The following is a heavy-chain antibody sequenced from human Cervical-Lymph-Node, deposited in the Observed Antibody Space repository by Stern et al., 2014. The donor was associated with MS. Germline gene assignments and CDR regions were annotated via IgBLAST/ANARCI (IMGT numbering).Heavy chain of an antibody. D-gene: IGHD6-13*01. J-gene: IGHJ4*02. CDR1: GYSISSGYY. CDR2: IYHRGST. V-gene: IGHV4-38-2*02. Sequence: VQLVESGPGLVKPSETLSLTCTVSGYSISSGYYWGWIRQPPGKGLEWIGSIYHRGSTYNNPPLKSRVTKSEDTSKNQFSLKRSCGTAADTAVYYCARSYSSSWSYYFDYWGQGTLVTVSS. CDR3: ARSYSSSWSYYFDY.